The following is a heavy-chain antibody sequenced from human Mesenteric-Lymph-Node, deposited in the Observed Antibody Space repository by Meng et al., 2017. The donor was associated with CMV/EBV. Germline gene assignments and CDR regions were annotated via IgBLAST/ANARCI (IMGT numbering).Heavy chain of an antibody. Sequence: SETLSLTCTVSGASISSYYWSWIRQPPGKGLEWIGYIYYSGSTNYNPSLKSRVTISVDTSKNQFSLKLSSVTAADTAVYYCARGTFGYCSSTSCHSDYWGQGTLVTVSS. CDR3: ARGTFGYCSSTSCHSDY. J-gene: IGHJ4*02. V-gene: IGHV4-59*01. CDR1: GASISSYY. CDR2: IYYSGST. D-gene: IGHD2-2*03.